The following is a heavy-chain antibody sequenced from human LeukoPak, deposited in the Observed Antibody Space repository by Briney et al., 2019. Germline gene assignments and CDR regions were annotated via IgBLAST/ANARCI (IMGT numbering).Heavy chain of an antibody. J-gene: IGHJ4*02. D-gene: IGHD3-3*01. Sequence: GASVKVSCKASGYTFTSYGISWVRQAPGQGLEWMGWISAYNGNTNYAQKLQGRVTMTTDTSTSTAYMELRSLRSDDTAVYYCARDNPLEYGGNPHYFDYWGQGTLVTVSS. V-gene: IGHV1-18*01. CDR2: ISAYNGNT. CDR3: ARDNPLEYGGNPHYFDY. CDR1: GYTFTSYG.